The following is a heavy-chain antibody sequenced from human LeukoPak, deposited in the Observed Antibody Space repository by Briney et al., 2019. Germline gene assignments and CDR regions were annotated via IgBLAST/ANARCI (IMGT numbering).Heavy chain of an antibody. CDR3: ARHGGQLVRPWGPFDY. CDR2: IYYSGST. D-gene: IGHD6-13*01. J-gene: IGHJ4*02. CDR1: GGSISSYY. V-gene: IGHV4-59*01. Sequence: SETLSLTCTVSGGSISSYYWSWIRQPPGKGLEWIGYIYYSGSTNYNPSLKSRVTISVDTSKNQFSLKLSSVTAADTAVYYCARHGGQLVRPWGPFDYWGQGILVTVSS.